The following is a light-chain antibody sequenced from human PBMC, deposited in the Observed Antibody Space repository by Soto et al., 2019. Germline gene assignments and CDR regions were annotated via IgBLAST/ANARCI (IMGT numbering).Light chain of an antibody. J-gene: IGLJ1*01. CDR1: SSDIGSYNR. Sequence: QSALTQPASVSGSPGQSITISWTGTSSDIGSYNRVSWYQQPPGTAPKLIIYEVNNRPSGVPDRFSGSKSGNTASLTISGLQAEDEADYYCNSFTTSSTYVFGTGTKVTVL. V-gene: IGLV2-18*02. CDR3: NSFTTSSTYV. CDR2: EVN.